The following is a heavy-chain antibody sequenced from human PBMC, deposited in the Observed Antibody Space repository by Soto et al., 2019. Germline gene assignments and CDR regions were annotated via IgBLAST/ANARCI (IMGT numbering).Heavy chain of an antibody. Sequence: ASVKVSCKVSGYTLTELSMHWVRQAPGKGLEWMGGFDPEDGETIYAQKFQGRVTMTEDTSTDTAYMELSSLRSEDTAVYYCATEYCSGGSCYSNWFDPWGQGTLVTVSS. CDR3: ATEYCSGGSCYSNWFDP. D-gene: IGHD2-15*01. V-gene: IGHV1-24*01. J-gene: IGHJ5*02. CDR1: GYTLTELS. CDR2: FDPEDGET.